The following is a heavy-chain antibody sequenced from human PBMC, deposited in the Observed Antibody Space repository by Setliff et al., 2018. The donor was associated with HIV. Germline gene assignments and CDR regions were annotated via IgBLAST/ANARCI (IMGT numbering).Heavy chain of an antibody. D-gene: IGHD6-19*01. CDR3: ARDRQQWLVYFDY. CDR1: GGTFNNYA. V-gene: IGHV1-69*11. J-gene: IGHJ4*02. CDR2: IIPILGTA. Sequence: SVKVSCKASGGTFNNYAISWLRQAPGQGLVWMGKIIPILGTANYAQRFQGRVTITADESTSTAYMELSSLRSDDTAVYYCARDRQQWLVYFDYWGQGTLVTVSS.